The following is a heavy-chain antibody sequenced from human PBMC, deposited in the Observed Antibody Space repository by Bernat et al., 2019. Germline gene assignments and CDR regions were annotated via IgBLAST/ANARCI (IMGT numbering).Heavy chain of an antibody. CDR2: ISAYNGNT. Sequence: QVQLVQSGAEVKKPGASVKVSCKASGYTFTSYGISWVRQAPGQGLEWMGWISAYNGNTNYAQKLQGRVTMTTDTSTSTAYMELRSLRYDDTAVDYCARVGYCSGGSCYRGYFDLWGRGTLVTVSS. D-gene: IGHD2-15*01. CDR1: GYTFTSYG. J-gene: IGHJ2*01. V-gene: IGHV1-18*01. CDR3: ARVGYCSGGSCYRGYFDL.